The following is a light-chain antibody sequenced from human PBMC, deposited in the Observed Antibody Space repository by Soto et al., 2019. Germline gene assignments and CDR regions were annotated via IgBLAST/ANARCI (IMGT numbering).Light chain of an antibody. CDR2: SND. J-gene: IGLJ2*01. Sequence: QSVLTQPPSASGTPGQRVTFSCSGSTSNIGSNAVNWYQQLPGTAPKLLIYSNDRRPSGVPDRFSGSKSGTSASLAISGLKSEDEADYYCTAWDDSLNGRLFGGGTKLAVL. CDR3: TAWDDSLNGRL. CDR1: TSNIGSNA. V-gene: IGLV1-44*01.